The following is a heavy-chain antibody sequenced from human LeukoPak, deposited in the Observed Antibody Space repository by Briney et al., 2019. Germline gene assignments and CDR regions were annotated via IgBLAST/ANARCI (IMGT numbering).Heavy chain of an antibody. CDR1: GYSFTSYW. V-gene: IGHV5-51*01. D-gene: IGHD6-19*01. J-gene: IGHJ4*02. Sequence: KDGESLKISCKGSGYSFTSYWIGWVRQMPGKGLEWMGIIYPGDSDTRYSPSFQGQVTISADKSISTAYLQWSSLKASDTAMYYCARQASPYSSGWYSDYWGQGTLVTVSS. CDR2: IYPGDSDT. CDR3: ARQASPYSSGWYSDY.